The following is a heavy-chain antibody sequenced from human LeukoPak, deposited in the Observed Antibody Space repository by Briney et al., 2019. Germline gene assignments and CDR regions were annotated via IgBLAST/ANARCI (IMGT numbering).Heavy chain of an antibody. Sequence: ASVKVSCKASGYTFTGYYMHWVRQAPGQGLEWMGWINPNSGGTNYAQKFQGRVTMTRDTSISTAYMELSRLRSDDTAVYYCARDHGGSLQGGWFDPWGQGTLVTVSS. CDR1: GYTFTGYY. CDR3: ARDHGGSLQGGWFDP. D-gene: IGHD4-23*01. J-gene: IGHJ5*02. CDR2: INPNSGGT. V-gene: IGHV1-2*02.